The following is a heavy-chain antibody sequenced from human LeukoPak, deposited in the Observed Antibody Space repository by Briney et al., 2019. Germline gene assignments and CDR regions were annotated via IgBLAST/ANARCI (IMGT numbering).Heavy chain of an antibody. Sequence: SETLSLTCAVSGGSISSGGYSWSWIRQPPGQGLEWIGYIYHSGSTYYNPSLKSRVTISVDRSKNQFSLKLSSVTAADTAVYYCARGRGYYDILTGYYHSYFDYWGQGTLVTVSS. J-gene: IGHJ4*02. CDR3: ARGRGYYDILTGYYHSYFDY. CDR2: IYHSGST. D-gene: IGHD3-9*01. V-gene: IGHV4-30-2*01. CDR1: GGSISSGGYS.